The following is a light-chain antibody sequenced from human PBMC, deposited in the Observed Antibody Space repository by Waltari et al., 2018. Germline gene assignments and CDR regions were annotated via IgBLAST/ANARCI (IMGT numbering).Light chain of an antibody. CDR3: CSYAGRYTNYV. Sequence: QSALTQPRSVSGSPGQSVTISCTGTRSDVGAYDYVSWYQQRPGKAPKLVICDVTERPSGVPDRFSGSQSDNKASLTISGLQADDEADYYCCSYAGRYTNYVFGSGTKVTVL. CDR1: RSDVGAYDY. J-gene: IGLJ1*01. V-gene: IGLV2-11*01. CDR2: DVT.